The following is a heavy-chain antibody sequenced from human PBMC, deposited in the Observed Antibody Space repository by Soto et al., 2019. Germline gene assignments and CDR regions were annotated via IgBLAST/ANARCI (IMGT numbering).Heavy chain of an antibody. D-gene: IGHD3-3*01. CDR1: GYTFTSYY. J-gene: IGHJ6*02. CDR2: INPNSGGT. V-gene: IGHV1-2*04. Sequence: ASVKVSCKASGYTFTSYYMHWVRQAPGQGLEWMGWINPNSGGTNYAQKFQGWVTMTRDTSISTAYMELSRLRSDDTAVYYCARGGVTIFGVVTWNYYYYGMDVWGQGTTVTVSS. CDR3: ARGGVTIFGVVTWNYYYYGMDV.